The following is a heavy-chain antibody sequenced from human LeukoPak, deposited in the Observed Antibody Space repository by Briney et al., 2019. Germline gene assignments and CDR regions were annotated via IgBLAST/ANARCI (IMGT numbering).Heavy chain of an antibody. CDR1: GFTFSSYA. D-gene: IGHD3-22*01. CDR2: ISGSGGST. CDR3: AKVYYYDSSGRKGPHDAFDI. J-gene: IGHJ3*02. V-gene: IGHV3-23*01. Sequence: PGGSLRLSCAASGFTFSSYAMSWVRQAPGKGREWVSAISGSGGSTYYADSVKGRFTISRDNSKNTLYLQMNSLRAEDTAVYYCAKVYYYDSSGRKGPHDAFDIWGQGTMVTVSS.